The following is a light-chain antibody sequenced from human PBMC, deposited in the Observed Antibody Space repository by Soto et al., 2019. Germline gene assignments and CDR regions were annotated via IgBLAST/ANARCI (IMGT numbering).Light chain of an antibody. CDR2: EVN. CDR1: SSDVGGYNY. V-gene: IGLV2-8*01. Sequence: QSLLAQPPSASGSPGQSVAISCTGTSSDVGGYNYVSWYQQHPGKAPKLMIYEVNKRPSGVPDRFSGSKSGNTASLTVSGLQAEDEADYYCSSDAGSSKVLGTGTKVTVL. J-gene: IGLJ1*01. CDR3: SSDAGSSKV.